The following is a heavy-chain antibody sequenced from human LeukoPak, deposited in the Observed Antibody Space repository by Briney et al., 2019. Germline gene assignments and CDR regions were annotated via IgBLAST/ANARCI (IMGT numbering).Heavy chain of an antibody. CDR3: ARGYDFWSGYTEDDAFDI. Sequence: GGSLRLSCAASGFPFSYYGMHWVRQAPGKGLEWVAVISYDGSNKYYADSVKGRFTISRDNSKNTLYLQMNSLRAEDTAVYYCARGYDFWSGYTEDDAFDIWGQGTMVTVSS. CDR1: GFPFSYYG. CDR2: ISYDGSNK. V-gene: IGHV3-30*19. D-gene: IGHD3-3*01. J-gene: IGHJ3*02.